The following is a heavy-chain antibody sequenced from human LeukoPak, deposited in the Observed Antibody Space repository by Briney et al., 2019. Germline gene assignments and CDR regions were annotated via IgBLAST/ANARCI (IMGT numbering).Heavy chain of an antibody. CDR3: ARDRHGPDY. CDR1: GFTFSSYA. Sequence: AGGSLRLSCAASGFTFSSYAMHWVRQAPGKGLEWVAVISYDGSNKYYADSVKGRFTISRDNSKNTLYLQMNSLRAEDTAVYYCARDRHGPDYWGQGTLVTVSS. CDR2: ISYDGSNK. J-gene: IGHJ4*02. V-gene: IGHV3-30-3*01.